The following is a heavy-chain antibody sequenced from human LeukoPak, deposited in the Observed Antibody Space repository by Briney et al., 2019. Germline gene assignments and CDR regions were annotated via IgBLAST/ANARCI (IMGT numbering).Heavy chain of an antibody. CDR2: ISGSGGST. D-gene: IGHD2-15*01. Sequence: GGSLRLSCAASGFTFSNVWMNWVRQAPGKGLEWVSAISGSGGSTYYADSVKGRFTISRDNSKNTLYLQMNSLRAEDTAVYYCAKAGAVVVVAAKYFDYWGQGTLVTVSS. CDR1: GFTFSNVW. V-gene: IGHV3-23*01. J-gene: IGHJ4*02. CDR3: AKAGAVVVVAAKYFDY.